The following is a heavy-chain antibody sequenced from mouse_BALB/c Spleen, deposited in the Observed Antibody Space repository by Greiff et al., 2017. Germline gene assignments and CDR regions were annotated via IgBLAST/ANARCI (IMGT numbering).Heavy chain of an antibody. J-gene: IGHJ3*01. CDR2: ISSGGST. CDR1: GFTFSSYA. Sequence: EVQGVESGGGLVKPGGSLKLSCAASGFTFSSYAMSWVRPTPEKRLEWVASISSGGSTYYTDSVKGRFTISRDNARNILYLQMSSLKSEDTAMYYCARRRDGCAYWGQGTLVTVSA. CDR3: ARRRDGCAY. V-gene: IGHV5-6-5*01.